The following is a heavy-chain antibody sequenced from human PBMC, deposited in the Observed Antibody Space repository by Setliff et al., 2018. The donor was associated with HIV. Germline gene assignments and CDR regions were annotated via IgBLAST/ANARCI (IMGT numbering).Heavy chain of an antibody. CDR2: IYYSGST. D-gene: IGHD1-26*01. CDR3: ASFVGATGGYI. V-gene: IGHV4-39*01. CDR1: GGSINSNSHY. Sequence: KPSETLSLTCTVSGGSINSNSHYWAWIRQPPGKGLEWIANIYYSGSTYYNPSLQSRVTIFLDTSKNQFSLRLTSVTAADTATYYCASFVGATGGYIWGQGTKVTVSS. J-gene: IGHJ3*02.